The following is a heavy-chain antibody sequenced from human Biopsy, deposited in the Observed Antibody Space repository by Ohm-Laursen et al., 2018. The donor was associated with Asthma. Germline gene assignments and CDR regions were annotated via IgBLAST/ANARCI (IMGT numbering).Heavy chain of an antibody. CDR2: ISYDGSNK. D-gene: IGHD5-12*01. V-gene: IGHV3-30*18. CDR3: AKDLDIVATTHYYYYNGMDV. J-gene: IGHJ6*02. CDR1: GFTFSSYS. Sequence: SLRLSCAASGFTFSSYSMNWVRQAPGKGLEWVAIISYDGSNKYYADSVKGRFTISRDNSKNTLYLQMNSLRAEDTAVYYCAKDLDIVATTHYYYYNGMDVWGQGTTVTVSS.